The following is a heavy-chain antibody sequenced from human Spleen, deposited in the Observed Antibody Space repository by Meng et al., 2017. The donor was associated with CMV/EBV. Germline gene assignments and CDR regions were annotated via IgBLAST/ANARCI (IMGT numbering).Heavy chain of an antibody. Sequence: SETLSLTCSVSGGSISSSSYYWGWIRQPPGKGLEWIGSIYYSGSTYYNPSLKSRVTISVDTSKNQFSLKLSSVTAADTAVYYCARGVGYCSGGSCYSHYYYGMDVWGQGTTVTVSS. D-gene: IGHD2-15*01. CDR3: ARGVGYCSGGSCYSHYYYGMDV. CDR1: GGSISSSSYY. CDR2: IYYSGST. V-gene: IGHV4-39*07. J-gene: IGHJ6*02.